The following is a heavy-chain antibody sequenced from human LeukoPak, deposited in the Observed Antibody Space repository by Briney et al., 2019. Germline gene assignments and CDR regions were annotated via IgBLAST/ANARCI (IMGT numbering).Heavy chain of an antibody. J-gene: IGHJ4*02. Sequence: GGSLRLSCAASGFTVNSNYMSWVRQAPGKGLEWVSVIYSGGSTYYADSVKVRFAISRDSSNNTLYLQMNSLRAEDTAVYYCARGRNYYGSGIFDYWGQGTLVTVSS. CDR1: GFTVNSNY. D-gene: IGHD3-10*01. CDR2: IYSGGST. V-gene: IGHV3-66*01. CDR3: ARGRNYYGSGIFDY.